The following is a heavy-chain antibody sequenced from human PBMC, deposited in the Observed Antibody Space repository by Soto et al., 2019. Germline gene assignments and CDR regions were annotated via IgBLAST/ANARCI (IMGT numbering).Heavy chain of an antibody. D-gene: IGHD6-19*01. CDR1: DDSFRGADYY. CDR2: TYYNGDT. CDR3: ARRPGYIDGWRTFDF. J-gene: IGHJ4*02. V-gene: IGHV4-61*08. Sequence: PSETLSLTCTVSDDSFRGADYYWSWIRQPLGKGPEWIGYTYYNGDTKYNPALKSRVTMSVDTSKNQFSLRLSSVTAADTAVYFCARRPGYIDGWRTFDFWGRGILVTVSS.